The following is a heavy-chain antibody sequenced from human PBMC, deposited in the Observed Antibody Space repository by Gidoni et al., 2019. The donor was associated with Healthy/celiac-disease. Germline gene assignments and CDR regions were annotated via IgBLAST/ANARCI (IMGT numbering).Heavy chain of an antibody. CDR1: GGTFSSYA. CDR2: IIPIFGTA. CDR3: ARGRGIAARPGYNYYYYMDV. V-gene: IGHV1-69*01. D-gene: IGHD6-6*01. Sequence: QVQLVQSGAEVKKPGSSVTVSCKASGGTFSSYAISWVRQAPGQGLEGMGGIIPIFGTANYAQKFQGRVTITADESTSTAYMELSSLRSEDTAVYYCARGRGIAARPGYNYYYYMDVWGKGTTVTVSS. J-gene: IGHJ6*03.